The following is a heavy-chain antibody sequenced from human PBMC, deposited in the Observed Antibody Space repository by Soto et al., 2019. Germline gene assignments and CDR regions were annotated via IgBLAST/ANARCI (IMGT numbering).Heavy chain of an antibody. CDR2: ISSSGVST. D-gene: IGHD2-21*02. V-gene: IGHV3-21*04. J-gene: IGHJ5*02. Sequence: EVQLVESGGGLVKPGGSLRLSCAASGFTFSSYSMNWVRQAPGKGLEWVSSISSSGVSTYYADSVKGRFTNSRDNSKNTLYLQMNSLRVEDTAVYYCASGAYCGGDCYANWFDPWGQGTLVTVSS. CDR1: GFTFSSYS. CDR3: ASGAYCGGDCYANWFDP.